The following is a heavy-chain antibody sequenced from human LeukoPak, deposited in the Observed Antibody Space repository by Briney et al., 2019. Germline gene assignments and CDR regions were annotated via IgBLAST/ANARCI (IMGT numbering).Heavy chain of an antibody. V-gene: IGHV7-4-1*02. Sequence: GASVKVSCKASGYTFTSYAMNWVRQAPGQGREWMGWINTNTGNPTYAQGFTGRFVFSLDTSVSTAYLQISSLKAEDTAVYYCARGSLTTYSSSWYSDYWGQGTLVTVSS. J-gene: IGHJ4*02. CDR2: INTNTGNP. D-gene: IGHD6-13*01. CDR1: GYTFTSYA. CDR3: ARGSLTTYSSSWYSDY.